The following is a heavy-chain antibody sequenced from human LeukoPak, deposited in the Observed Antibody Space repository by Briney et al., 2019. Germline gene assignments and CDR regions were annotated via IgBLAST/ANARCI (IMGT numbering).Heavy chain of an antibody. CDR3: ARSSVGARRRIDY. CDR2: MNPNSGNT. CDR1: GYTFTSYD. D-gene: IGHD1-26*01. J-gene: IGHJ4*02. V-gene: IGHV1-8*01. Sequence: SVKVSCKASGYTFTSYDINWVRQATGQGLEWMGWMNPNSGNTGYAQKFQGRVTMTRSTSINTAYMELNSLTSEDTAVYYCARSSVGARRRIDYWGQGSLVTVS.